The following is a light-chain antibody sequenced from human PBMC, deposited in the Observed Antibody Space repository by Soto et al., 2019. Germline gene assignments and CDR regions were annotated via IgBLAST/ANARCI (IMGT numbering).Light chain of an antibody. J-gene: IGKJ5*01. CDR1: QSVGND. CDR2: EAS. CDR3: QQRKIWPLT. Sequence: THSPSTLSVSTQERATLSCRASQSVGNDLPWYQQKPGQAPRLVIYEASNRATGIPARFSGSGSGTDFTLTISSLEPEDFAVYYCQQRKIWPLTFGQGTRLEIK. V-gene: IGKV3-11*01.